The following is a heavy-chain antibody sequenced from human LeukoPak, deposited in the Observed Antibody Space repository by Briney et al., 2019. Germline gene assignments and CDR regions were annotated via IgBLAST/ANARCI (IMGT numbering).Heavy chain of an antibody. J-gene: IGHJ6*03. CDR3: ARVVVVVPAAMGAYYYYYMDV. CDR2: IYTSGST. Sequence: SETLSLTCTVSGGSISGYYWSWIRQPAGKGLEWIGRIYTSGSTNYNPSLKSRVTMSVDTSKNQFSLKLSSVTAADTAVYYCARVVVVVPAAMGAYYYYYMDVWGKGTTVTVSS. CDR1: GGSISGYY. D-gene: IGHD2-2*01. V-gene: IGHV4-4*07.